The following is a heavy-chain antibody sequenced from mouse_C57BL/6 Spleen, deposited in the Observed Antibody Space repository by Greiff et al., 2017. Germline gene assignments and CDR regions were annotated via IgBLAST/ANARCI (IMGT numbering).Heavy chain of an antibody. CDR1: GFTFSSYA. J-gene: IGHJ2*01. V-gene: IGHV5-9-1*02. Sequence: EVQLVESGAGLVKPGGSLKLSCAASGFTFSSYAMSWVRQTPEKRLEWVAYINTGCDYIYYDDTVKGRFTITTDNAWNTQYLQMSTVESEDTAMDYCTRSTTTVVPVDYWGQGTTLTVSS. CDR3: TRSTTTVVPVDY. D-gene: IGHD1-1*01. CDR2: INTGCDYI.